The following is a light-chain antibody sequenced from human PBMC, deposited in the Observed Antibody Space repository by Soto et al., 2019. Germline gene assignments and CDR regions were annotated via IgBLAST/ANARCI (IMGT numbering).Light chain of an antibody. CDR3: QHSYSTPLT. V-gene: IGKV1-39*01. CDR2: AAS. J-gene: IGKJ4*01. CDR1: QNINNY. Sequence: DIQMTQSPSSLSASVGDRVTITCRASQNINNYLKWYQQKPGKAPKLLIYAASSLQSGVPSRFSGSGSGTDFTLTISSLQPEDFANYYCQHSYSTPLTFGGGTKVQIK.